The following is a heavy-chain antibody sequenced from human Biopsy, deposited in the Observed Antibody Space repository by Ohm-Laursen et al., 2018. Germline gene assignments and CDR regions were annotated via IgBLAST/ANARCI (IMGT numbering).Heavy chain of an antibody. CDR3: ASQTPRNPDILTGAYHYDMAV. Sequence: SSVKVSCKASGETFTNSAISWVRQAPGQGLEWMGGIIPFFRSAQYAQTFEGRLTITADESTATAYMELSSLRSDDTAVYFCASQTPRNPDILTGAYHYDMAVWGQGTKVTVSS. J-gene: IGHJ6*02. V-gene: IGHV1-69*01. CDR2: IIPFFRSA. CDR1: GETFTNSA. D-gene: IGHD3-9*01.